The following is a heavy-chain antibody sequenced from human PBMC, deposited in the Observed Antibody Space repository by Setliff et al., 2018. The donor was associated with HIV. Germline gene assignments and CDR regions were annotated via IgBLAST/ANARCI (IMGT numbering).Heavy chain of an antibody. CDR2: FDPEDAET. Sequence: ASVKVSCQVSGHTLTELSMHWVRQAPGKGLEWMGGFDPEDAETIYAQNFQGRVTMTEDTSTDTAYMELSSLRSEDTAFYYCTTDGSYDILTGPTTGAFDIWGQGTMVTVSS. CDR1: GHTLTELS. CDR3: TTDGSYDILTGPTTGAFDI. J-gene: IGHJ3*02. V-gene: IGHV1-24*01. D-gene: IGHD3-9*01.